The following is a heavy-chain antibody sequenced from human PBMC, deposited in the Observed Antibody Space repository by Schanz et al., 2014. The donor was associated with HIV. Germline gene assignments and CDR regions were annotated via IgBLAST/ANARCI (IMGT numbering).Heavy chain of an antibody. CDR3: ASRGGSSWYENWFDP. CDR2: IRSSGRTI. J-gene: IGHJ5*02. Sequence: QVQLVESGGGVVQPGRSLRLSCTASGLTFSDYYMSWIRQAPGKGQEWVSYIRSSGRTIYYADSVKGRFTISRDNAKNSLYLQMNSLRAEYTAVYYCASRGGSSWYENWFDPWGQGTLVTVSS. V-gene: IGHV3-11*01. CDR1: GLTFSDYY. D-gene: IGHD6-13*01.